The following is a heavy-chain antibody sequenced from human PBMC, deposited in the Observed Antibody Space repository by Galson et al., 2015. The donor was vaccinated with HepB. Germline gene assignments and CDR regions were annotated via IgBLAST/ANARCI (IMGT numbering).Heavy chain of an antibody. CDR2: IIPIFNTP. Sequence: SVKVSCKASGGTFSTFAITWVRQAPGQGLEWMGGIIPIFNTPNYAPRFQGRVNITADKSTSTAYMELSSLRSEDTAMYYCANARPVGYNYNWFDPWGQGTLVTVSS. D-gene: IGHD5-24*01. CDR3: ANARPVGYNYNWFDP. V-gene: IGHV1-69*06. CDR1: GGTFSTFA. J-gene: IGHJ5*02.